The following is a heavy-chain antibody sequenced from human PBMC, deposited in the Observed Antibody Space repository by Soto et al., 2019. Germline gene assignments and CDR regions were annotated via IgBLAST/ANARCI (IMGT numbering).Heavy chain of an antibody. Sequence: PWGSLRLSCVASGFSFDKYAMAWVRQAPGKGLEWVSHVAAGGGHTYYAESVKGRFTISRDNSKNTLFLQINTLRADDTAIYFCARRTSFLGAFDYWGPGVMVTVSS. V-gene: IGHV3-23*01. CDR2: VAAGGGHT. D-gene: IGHD3-16*02. CDR1: GFSFDKYA. J-gene: IGHJ4*02. CDR3: ARRTSFLGAFDY.